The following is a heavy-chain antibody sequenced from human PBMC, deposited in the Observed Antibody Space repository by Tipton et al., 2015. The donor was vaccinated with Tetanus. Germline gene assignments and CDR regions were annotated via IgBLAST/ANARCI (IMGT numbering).Heavy chain of an antibody. V-gene: IGHV3-23*01. CDR1: GLTFSSYA. J-gene: IGHJ4*02. D-gene: IGHD3-22*01. CDR3: ARGDDSSGYALTY. Sequence: SLRLSCAASGLTFSSYAMSWVRQAPGKGLEWVSAISGSGGSTYYADSVKGRFTISRDNAKNSLYLQMNSLRAEDTAVYYCARGDDSSGYALTYWGQGTLVTVSS. CDR2: ISGSGGST.